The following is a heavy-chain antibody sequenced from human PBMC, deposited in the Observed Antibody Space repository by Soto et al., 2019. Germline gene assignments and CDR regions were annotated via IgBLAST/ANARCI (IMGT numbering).Heavy chain of an antibody. CDR1: GVSFSSYY. CDR3: ARDQLEGNWFDP. J-gene: IGHJ5*02. Sequence: TSETLSLTCTVSGVSFSSYYWNWIRQPPGKGLEWIGYIYHSGSTLYNPSLKSRVTISVDKSKNQFSLKLSSVTAADTAVYYCARDQLEGNWFDPWGQGTLVTVSS. CDR2: IYHSGST. V-gene: IGHV4-59*12. D-gene: IGHD1-1*01.